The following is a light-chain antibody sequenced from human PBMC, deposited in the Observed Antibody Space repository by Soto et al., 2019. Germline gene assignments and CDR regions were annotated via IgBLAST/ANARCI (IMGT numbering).Light chain of an antibody. CDR3: SSYTSSIAPVV. Sequence: QSALTQPASVSGSPGQSITISCTGTSSDVGGYNYVSWYQQYPGKAPKLMIYDVSNRPSGVSNRFSGSKSGNTASLTISGLQAEDEADYYCSSYTSSIAPVVFGGGTKLPVL. CDR2: DVS. J-gene: IGLJ2*01. V-gene: IGLV2-14*01. CDR1: SSDVGGYNY.